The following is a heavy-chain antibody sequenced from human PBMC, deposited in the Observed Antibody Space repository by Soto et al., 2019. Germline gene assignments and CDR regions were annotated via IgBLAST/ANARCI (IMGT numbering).Heavy chain of an antibody. CDR2: IDWDDDK. V-gene: IGHV2-70*01. D-gene: IGHD3-22*01. J-gene: IGHJ4*02. CDR1: GDSITSGTYY. Sequence: TLSLTCTVSGDSITSGTYYWAWIRQPPGKALEWLALIDWDDDKNYSTSLKTRLTISKDTSKNQVVLTMTNMDPVDTATYYCARVPGYYDSSGFIGFDSWGQGTLVTVSS. CDR3: ARVPGYYDSSGFIGFDS.